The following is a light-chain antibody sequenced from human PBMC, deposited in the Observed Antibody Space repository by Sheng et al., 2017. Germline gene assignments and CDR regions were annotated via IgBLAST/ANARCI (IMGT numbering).Light chain of an antibody. V-gene: IGKV3D-15*01. Sequence: EIVLTQSPGTLSLSPGKRATLSCRASQSVSSNNLAWYQQKPGQAPRLLIYGAVNRATGIPDRFSGSGSGTEFTLSISSLQSGDVAVYYCQQYNNWPRTFGQGTRLEIK. J-gene: IGKJ5*01. CDR1: QSVSSNN. CDR3: QQYNNWPRT. CDR2: GAV.